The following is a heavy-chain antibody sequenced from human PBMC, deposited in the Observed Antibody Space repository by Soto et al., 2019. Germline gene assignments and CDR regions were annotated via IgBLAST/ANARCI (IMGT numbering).Heavy chain of an antibody. V-gene: IGHV1-69*13. CDR1: GGTFSSYA. J-gene: IGHJ6*02. CDR2: IIPIFGTA. D-gene: IGHD6-19*01. Sequence: SVKVSCKASGGTFSSYAISWVRQAPGQGLEWMGGIIPIFGTANYAQKFQGRVTITADESTSTAYMELRSLRSEDTDVYYCERDRAVAGTNGMDVWGQGTTV. CDR3: ERDRAVAGTNGMDV.